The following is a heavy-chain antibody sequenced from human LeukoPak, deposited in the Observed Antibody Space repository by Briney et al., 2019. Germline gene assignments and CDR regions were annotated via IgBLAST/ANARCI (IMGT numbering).Heavy chain of an antibody. D-gene: IGHD5-12*01. CDR2: IYYGGTT. CDR3: ARHKSGHDYRIFDY. Sequence: PSETLSLTCTVSGGSISSSSYYWGWIRQPPGKGLEWIGSIYYGGTTYYNPSLKSRVTISVDTSKNQFFLKLSSVTAADTAIYYCARHKSGHDYRIFDYWGQGTLVTVSS. CDR1: GGSISSSSYY. J-gene: IGHJ4*02. V-gene: IGHV4-39*01.